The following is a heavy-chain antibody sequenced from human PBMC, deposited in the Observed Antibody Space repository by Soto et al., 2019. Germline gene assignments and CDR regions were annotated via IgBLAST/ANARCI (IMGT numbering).Heavy chain of an antibody. D-gene: IGHD3-10*01. J-gene: IGHJ4*02. V-gene: IGHV4-30-4*01. CDR1: GGSISSGDYY. CDR3: ARERGGYGLGYYFDY. Sequence: SETLSLTCTVSGGSISSGDYYGGWIRQPPGKGLEWIGYIYYSGSTYYNPSLKSRVTISVDTSKNQFSLKLSSVTAADTAVYYCARERGGYGLGYYFDYWGQGTLVTVSS. CDR2: IYYSGST.